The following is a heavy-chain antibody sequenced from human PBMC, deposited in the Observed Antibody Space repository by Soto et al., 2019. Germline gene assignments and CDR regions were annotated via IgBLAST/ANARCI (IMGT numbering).Heavy chain of an antibody. D-gene: IGHD3-3*01. V-gene: IGHV3-30-3*01. CDR2: ISHDGRIE. Sequence: QVHLVESGGGVVQPGRSLRLSCAASGFTFSTFALHWVRQAPGEGLEWVALISHDGRIEKYADSVKGRFTISRDNSKNTLYMQMDRVSLEDTGVYYCARDGLPDDFRSGGYWFDPWGQGTQVTVSS. CDR1: GFTFSTFA. CDR3: ARDGLPDDFRSGGYWFDP. J-gene: IGHJ5*02.